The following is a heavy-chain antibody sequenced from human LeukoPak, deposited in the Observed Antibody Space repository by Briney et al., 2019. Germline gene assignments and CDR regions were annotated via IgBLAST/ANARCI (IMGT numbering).Heavy chain of an antibody. CDR2: INHSGST. CDR1: GGSFSGYY. J-gene: IGHJ5*02. Sequence: SETLSLTCAVYGGSFSGYYWSWIRQPPGKGLEWIGEINHSGSTNYNPSLKSRVTISVDTSKNQFSLKLSSVNAADTAVYYCARDSRRGVKFDPWGQGTLVTVSS. CDR3: ARDSRRGVKFDP. D-gene: IGHD2-8*01. V-gene: IGHV4-34*01.